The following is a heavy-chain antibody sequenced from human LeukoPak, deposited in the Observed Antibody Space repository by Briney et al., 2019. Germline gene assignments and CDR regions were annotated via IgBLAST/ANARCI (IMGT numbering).Heavy chain of an antibody. CDR3: AKGLTARYYYDSSGYFDY. D-gene: IGHD3-22*01. Sequence: QTGGSLRLSCAASGSTFSSYAMSWVRQAPGKGLEWVSAISGSGGSTYYADSVKGRFTISRDNSKNTLYLQMNSLRAEDTAVYYCAKGLTARYYYDSSGYFDYWGQGTLVTVSS. V-gene: IGHV3-23*01. J-gene: IGHJ4*02. CDR2: ISGSGGST. CDR1: GSTFSSYA.